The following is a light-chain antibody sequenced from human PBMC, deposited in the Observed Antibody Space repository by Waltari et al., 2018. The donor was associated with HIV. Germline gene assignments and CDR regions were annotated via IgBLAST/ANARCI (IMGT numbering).Light chain of an antibody. CDR3: AAWDSSLSEWV. J-gene: IGLJ3*02. CDR1: DKNVGHEG. CDR2: RRG. Sequence: AGLTQPYSVSKGLGQHVTPTCTGNDKNVGHEGAGWLLRHEGHPPEVLSYRRGARPAGISEKYSASRSGNTASLTITGLRVDDEAVYYCAAWDSSLSEWVFGGGTKLTVL. V-gene: IGLV10-54*01.